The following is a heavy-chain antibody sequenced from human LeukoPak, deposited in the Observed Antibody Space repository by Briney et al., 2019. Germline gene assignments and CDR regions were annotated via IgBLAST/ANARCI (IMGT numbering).Heavy chain of an antibody. CDR2: INHSGST. J-gene: IGHJ3*02. V-gene: IGHV4-34*01. Sequence: SETLSLTCAVYGASFSGYYWSWIRQPPGKGLEWIGEINHSGSTNYNPSLKSRVTISVDTSKNQFSLQLNSVTPEDTAVYYCARDVGIVVVPAAIQSSDAFDIWGQGTMVTVSS. CDR1: GASFSGYY. CDR3: ARDVGIVVVPAAIQSSDAFDI. D-gene: IGHD2-2*01.